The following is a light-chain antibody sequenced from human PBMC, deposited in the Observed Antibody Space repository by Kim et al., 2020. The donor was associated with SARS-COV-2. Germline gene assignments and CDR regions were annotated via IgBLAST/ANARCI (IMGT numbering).Light chain of an antibody. V-gene: IGKV3-15*01. CDR1: QSVSSN. J-gene: IGKJ4*01. Sequence: MVPGEMATHSCRASQSVSSNLAWYQQKPGQAPRLLIYDASTRATGIPARFSGSGSGTQFTLTISSLQSEDFAVYYCHQYNNWPLTFGGGTKVDIK. CDR3: HQYNNWPLT. CDR2: DAS.